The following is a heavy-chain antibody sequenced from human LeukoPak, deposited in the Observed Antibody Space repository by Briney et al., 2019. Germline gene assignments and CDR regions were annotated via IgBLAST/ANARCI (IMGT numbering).Heavy chain of an antibody. J-gene: IGHJ4*02. V-gene: IGHV3-30*18. D-gene: IGHD3-10*01. Sequence: PGRSLTLSCAASALTFSSFAMHWVRQAPGKGLEWVAVISYDGSNKYYADSVKGRFTISRDNSKNTLYLQMNSLRAEDTAVYYCAKDPRGSYYDSGSYYGYWGQGTLVTVSS. CDR1: ALTFSSFA. CDR2: ISYDGSNK. CDR3: AKDPRGSYYDSGSYYGY.